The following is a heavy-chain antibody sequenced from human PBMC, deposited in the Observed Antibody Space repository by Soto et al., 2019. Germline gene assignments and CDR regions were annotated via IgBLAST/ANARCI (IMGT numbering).Heavy chain of an antibody. CDR3: AKDRRAGGNSAFYFDF. V-gene: IGHV3-23*01. D-gene: IGHD3-16*01. CDR2: ISATGGGT. J-gene: IGHJ4*02. Sequence: GGALRLSCAASGFKFRNYAISWVRQAPGKGLESVSLISATGGGTYYADSVKGRFTISRDDSHNTLYLQVHSLTAEDTAVYYCAKDRRAGGNSAFYFDFWGQGAQVTVSS. CDR1: GFKFRNYA.